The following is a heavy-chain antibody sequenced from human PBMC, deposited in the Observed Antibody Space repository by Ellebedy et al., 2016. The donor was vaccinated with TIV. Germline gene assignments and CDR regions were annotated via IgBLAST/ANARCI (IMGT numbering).Heavy chain of an antibody. D-gene: IGHD4/OR15-4a*01. Sequence: AASVKVSCNTSGGSFSSYVVTWVRQAPGQGLEWLGGIIPMFGAPNYSQKFQGRLTITADESTSTAYMELSSLTSEDTATYYCARGDYGDFWGQGALVTVSS. J-gene: IGHJ4*02. CDR3: ARGDYGDF. CDR2: IIPMFGAP. V-gene: IGHV1-69*13. CDR1: GGSFSSYV.